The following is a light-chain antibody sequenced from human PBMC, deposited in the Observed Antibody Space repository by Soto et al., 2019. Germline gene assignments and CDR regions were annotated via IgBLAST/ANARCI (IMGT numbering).Light chain of an antibody. Sequence: EIVLTQSPVTLSLSAGERATLSCRASQSVNTYLAWYQQKPGQAPRLLIYGASNRATGIPPRFSGSGSGTDFTLTISSLEPEDFAVYYCQLRNNWPGTFGQGTKVEIK. CDR3: QLRNNWPGT. CDR1: QSVNTY. J-gene: IGKJ1*01. CDR2: GAS. V-gene: IGKV3-11*01.